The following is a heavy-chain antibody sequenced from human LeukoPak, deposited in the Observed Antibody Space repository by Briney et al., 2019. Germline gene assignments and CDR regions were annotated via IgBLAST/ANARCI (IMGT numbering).Heavy chain of an antibody. CDR3: AKGVTTVRIYYHGMDV. D-gene: IGHD4-17*01. Sequence: GGSLRLSCAASGITFSSYAMTWVRQAPGKGLEWVSLISGSGDSRYYADSVEGRFTISRDNAKNTLWLQMNRLRAEDTAVYYCAKGVTTVRIYYHGMDVWGQGTTVTVSS. J-gene: IGHJ6*02. CDR1: GITFSSYA. CDR2: ISGSGDSR. V-gene: IGHV3-23*01.